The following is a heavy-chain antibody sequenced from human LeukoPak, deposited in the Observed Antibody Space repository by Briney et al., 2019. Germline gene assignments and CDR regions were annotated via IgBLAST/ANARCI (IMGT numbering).Heavy chain of an antibody. CDR2: ISGSGGSS. Sequence: GSLRLSCAASGFTFSSYAMSWVRQAPGKGLEWVSAISGSGGSSYYADSVKGRFTVSRDNSKNTLYLQMNSLRAEDTAVYYCAKELYGDHVGWFDPWGQGTLVTVSS. CDR3: AKELYGDHVGWFDP. CDR1: GFTFSSYA. V-gene: IGHV3-23*01. J-gene: IGHJ5*02. D-gene: IGHD4-17*01.